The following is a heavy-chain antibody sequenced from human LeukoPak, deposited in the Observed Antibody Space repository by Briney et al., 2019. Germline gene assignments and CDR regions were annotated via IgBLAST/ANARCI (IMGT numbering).Heavy chain of an antibody. J-gene: IGHJ3*02. Sequence: SETLSLTCAVYGGSFSGYYWSWIRQPPGKGLEWIGEINHSGSTNYNPSLKSRVTISVDTSKNQFSLKLSSVTAADTAVYYCARDKAEYYDSSGYYRANAFDIWGQGTMVTVSS. V-gene: IGHV4-34*01. CDR3: ARDKAEYYDSSGYYRANAFDI. D-gene: IGHD3-22*01. CDR2: INHSGST. CDR1: GGSFSGYY.